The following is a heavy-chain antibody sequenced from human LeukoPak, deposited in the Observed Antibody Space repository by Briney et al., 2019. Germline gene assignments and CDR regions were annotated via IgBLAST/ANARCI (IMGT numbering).Heavy chain of an antibody. CDR1: RFTFSSYW. Sequence: GGSLRLSCAASRFTFSSYWFHWVRQAPRKGLVCVSRIGNDGSDTIYADSVKGRFTISRDNAKSTLYLQMNSLKAEDTAVYYCAIGGYDHAFDIWGQGTMVTVSS. CDR3: AIGGYDHAFDI. CDR2: IGNDGSDT. D-gene: IGHD2-15*01. J-gene: IGHJ3*02. V-gene: IGHV3-74*01.